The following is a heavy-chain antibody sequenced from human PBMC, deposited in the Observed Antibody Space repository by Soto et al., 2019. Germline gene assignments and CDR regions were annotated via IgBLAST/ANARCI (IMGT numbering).Heavy chain of an antibody. CDR3: PIGGYSGSYYYYYGMDV. CDR1: GFTFSSYA. D-gene: IGHD1-26*01. V-gene: IGHV3-23*01. Sequence: GSLRLSCAASGFTFSSYAMSWVRQAPGKGLEWVSAISGSGGSTYYADSVKGRFTISRDNSKNTLYLQMNSLRAEDTAVYYCPIGGYSGSYYYYYGMDVWGQGTTVTVSS. J-gene: IGHJ6*02. CDR2: ISGSGGST.